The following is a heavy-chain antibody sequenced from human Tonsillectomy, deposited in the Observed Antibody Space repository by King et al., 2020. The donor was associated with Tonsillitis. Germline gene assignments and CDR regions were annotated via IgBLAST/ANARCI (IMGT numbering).Heavy chain of an antibody. D-gene: IGHD3-9*01. CDR2: IKSKTDGGTT. Sequence: QLVESGGGLVKPGGSLRLSCAASGFTFSNAWMSWVRQAPGKGLEWVGRIKSKTDGGTTDYAAPVKGRFTISRDDSKNTLYLQMNSLKTEDTAVYYCTTDLYDILTGYGYWGQGTLVTVSS. CDR3: TTDLYDILTGYGY. V-gene: IGHV3-15*01. CDR1: GFTFSNAW. J-gene: IGHJ4*02.